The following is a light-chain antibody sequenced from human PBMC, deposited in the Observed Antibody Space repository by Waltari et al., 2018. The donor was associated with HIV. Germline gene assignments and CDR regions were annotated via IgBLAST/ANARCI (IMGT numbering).Light chain of an antibody. CDR3: QQYGSSPIT. J-gene: IGKJ5*01. Sequence: EIVLTQSPGTLSLSPGERATLSWRASESVSSSYLAWYQQKPGQARRLLIYGSSSRATGIPDRFSGSGSGTDFTLTISRLEPEDFAVYYCQQYGSSPITFGQGTRLEIK. V-gene: IGKV3-20*01. CDR1: ESVSSSY. CDR2: GSS.